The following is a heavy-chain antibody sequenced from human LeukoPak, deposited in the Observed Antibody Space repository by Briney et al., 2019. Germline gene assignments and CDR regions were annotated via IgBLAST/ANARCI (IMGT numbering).Heavy chain of an antibody. Sequence: SETLSLTCTVSGGSVSSGSYYWSWIRQPAGKGLEWIGRIYTSGSTNYNPSLKSRVTMSVDTSKNQFSLKLSSVTAADTAVYYCAREDYGANNWFDPWGQGTLVTVSS. D-gene: IGHD4-17*01. V-gene: IGHV4-61*02. J-gene: IGHJ5*02. CDR3: AREDYGANNWFDP. CDR2: IYTSGST. CDR1: GGSVSSGSYY.